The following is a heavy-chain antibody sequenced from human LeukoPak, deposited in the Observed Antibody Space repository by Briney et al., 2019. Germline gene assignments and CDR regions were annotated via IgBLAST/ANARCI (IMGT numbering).Heavy chain of an antibody. CDR3: AKDGSSRYGGNSELDY. V-gene: IGHV3-9*01. CDR1: GFTFDDYA. J-gene: IGHJ4*02. Sequence: PGRSLRLSCAASGFTFDDYAMHWVRQAPGKGLEWVSGISWNSGSIGYADSVKGRFTISRDNAKNSLYLQMNSLRAEDTALYYCAKDGSSRYGGNSELDYWGQGTLVTVSS. CDR2: ISWNSGSI. D-gene: IGHD4-23*01.